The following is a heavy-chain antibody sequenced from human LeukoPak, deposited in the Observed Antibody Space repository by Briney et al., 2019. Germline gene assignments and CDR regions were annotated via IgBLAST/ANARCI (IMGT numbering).Heavy chain of an antibody. CDR2: IYPGDSAT. CDR1: GYSFTNYW. V-gene: IGHV5-51*01. D-gene: IGHD6-19*01. J-gene: IGHJ4*02. Sequence: GESLKISCKGFGYSFTNYWIAWVRQMPGKGLEWMGIIYPGDSATRYSPSFQGQVTISADKSISTAYLQWSSLKASDTAMYYCARWYNIDWHGNDYWGQGTLVTVSS. CDR3: ARWYNIDWHGNDY.